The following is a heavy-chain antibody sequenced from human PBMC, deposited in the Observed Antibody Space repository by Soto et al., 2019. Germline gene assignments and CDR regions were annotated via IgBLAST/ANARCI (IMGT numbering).Heavy chain of an antibody. CDR3: ARQRWGVGATLGYYYYYGMDV. Sequence: GESLKISCNGSGYSFTSCWISWVRQMPGKGLEWMGRIDPSDSYTNYSPSFQGNVTISADKSISTAYLQWSSLKASDTAMYYCARQRWGVGATLGYYYYYGMDVWGQGTTVTVSS. V-gene: IGHV5-10-1*01. D-gene: IGHD1-26*01. CDR2: IDPSDSYT. J-gene: IGHJ6*02. CDR1: GYSFTSCW.